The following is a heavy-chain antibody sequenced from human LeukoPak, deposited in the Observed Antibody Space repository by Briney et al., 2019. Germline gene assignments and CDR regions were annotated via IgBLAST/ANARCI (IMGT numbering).Heavy chain of an antibody. CDR1: GFTFSSYS. CDR2: ISSSSSYI. J-gene: IGHJ4*02. CDR3: ARGSYGGKRGEPRRANYFDY. Sequence: GGSLRLSCAASGFTFSSYSMNWVRQAPGKGLEGVSSISSSSSYIYYADSVKGRFTISRDNAKNSLYLQMNSLRAEDTAVYYCARGSYGGKRGEPRRANYFDYWGQGTLVTVSS. V-gene: IGHV3-21*01. D-gene: IGHD4-23*01.